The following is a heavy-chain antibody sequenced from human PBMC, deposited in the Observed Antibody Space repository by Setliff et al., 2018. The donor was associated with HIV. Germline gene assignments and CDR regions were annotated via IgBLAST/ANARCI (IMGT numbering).Heavy chain of an antibody. CDR1: GGTFSTYS. V-gene: IGHV1-69*06. Sequence: SVKVSCKGFGGTFSTYSLSWVRQAPGKGLEWMGGIIPIFGKTNYAQKFQGRVTITADKSTTTAFMHLSGRRSEDTAVYYCAENRSHSIFSATTKAFDIWGQGTMVTVSS. CDR2: IIPIFGKT. D-gene: IGHD3-9*01. J-gene: IGHJ3*02. CDR3: AENRSHSIFSATTKAFDI.